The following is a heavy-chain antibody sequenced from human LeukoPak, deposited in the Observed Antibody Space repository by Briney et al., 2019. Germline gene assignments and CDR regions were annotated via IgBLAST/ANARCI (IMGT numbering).Heavy chain of an antibody. V-gene: IGHV3-53*01. CDR1: GFTVSSNY. Sequence: GGSLRLSCAASGFTVSSNYMSWVRQAPGKGLEWVSVVYSGGATYYADSVKGRFTISRDNSKNTLYLQMNSLRTEDTAVYYCATNTYSSSPDYWGQGTLVTVSS. D-gene: IGHD6-13*01. CDR3: ATNTYSSSPDY. CDR2: VYSGGAT. J-gene: IGHJ4*02.